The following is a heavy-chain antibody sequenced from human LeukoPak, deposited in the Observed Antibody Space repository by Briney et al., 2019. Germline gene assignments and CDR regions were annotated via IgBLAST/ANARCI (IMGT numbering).Heavy chain of an antibody. J-gene: IGHJ5*02. V-gene: IGHV4-4*07. D-gene: IGHD3-9*01. CDR1: GGSISSYY. Sequence: SETLSLTCTVSGGSISSYYWNWIRQPAGEGLEWIGRIYTSGGSSYNPSLKSRVTMSVDTSKNQFSLKLSSVTAADTAVYYCARARDKALNWFDPWGQGTLVTVSS. CDR2: IYTSGGS. CDR3: ARARDKALNWFDP.